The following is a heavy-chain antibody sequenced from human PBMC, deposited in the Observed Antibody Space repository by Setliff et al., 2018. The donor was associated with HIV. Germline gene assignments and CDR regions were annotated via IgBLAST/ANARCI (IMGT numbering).Heavy chain of an antibody. CDR2: ISAYSGNT. V-gene: IGHV1-18*01. Sequence: ASVKVSCKASGYTFTSYGISWVRQAPGQGLEWMGWISAYSGNTNYAQKFQGRDTMTTDTSTSTAYMELRILRSDDTAVYYCARDHYDILTGYYRDYYYMDVWGKGTTVTVSS. D-gene: IGHD3-9*01. CDR1: GYTFTSYG. CDR3: ARDHYDILTGYYRDYYYMDV. J-gene: IGHJ6*03.